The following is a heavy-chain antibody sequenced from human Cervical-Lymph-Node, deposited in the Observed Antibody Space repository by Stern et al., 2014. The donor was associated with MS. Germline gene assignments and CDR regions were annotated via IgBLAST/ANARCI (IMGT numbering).Heavy chain of an antibody. CDR1: GFTFSAYY. D-gene: IGHD3-10*01. V-gene: IGHV3-11*01. J-gene: IGHJ4*02. Sequence: VQLVESGGGLVKPGESLRLSCKASGFTFSAYYMSWIRQAPGKGLEWISFIGSRGDIIYYADSVRGRFPISRDNAKNSLYLQLNSLRAEDTAVYYCVRADGSVDDYWGQGTLVTVSS. CDR3: VRADGSVDDY. CDR2: IGSRGDII.